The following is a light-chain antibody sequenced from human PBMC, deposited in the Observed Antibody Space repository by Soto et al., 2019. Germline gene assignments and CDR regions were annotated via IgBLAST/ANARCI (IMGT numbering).Light chain of an antibody. V-gene: IGLV2-14*01. CDR2: EVS. J-gene: IGLJ1*01. CDR1: SSDVGGYNY. CDR3: SSYTSSSTRDV. Sequence: QSALTQPASVSGSPGQSITISCTGTSSDVGGYNYVSWYQQHQGKAPKLMIYEVSNRPSGVSNRLYVSKSGNKASLTIPGRQAEDEAHYYCSSYTSSSTRDVFGTGTKVTVL.